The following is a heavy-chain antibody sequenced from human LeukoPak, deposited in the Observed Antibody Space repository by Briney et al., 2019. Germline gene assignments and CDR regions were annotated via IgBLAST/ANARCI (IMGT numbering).Heavy chain of an antibody. D-gene: IGHD6-13*01. CDR1: GGSISSNSYY. V-gene: IGHV4-39*07. CDR3: AREEGIAAAGALEY. Sequence: SETLSLTCTVSGGSISSNSYYWGWLRQPPGKGLEWIGSIYYSGSTYYNPSLKSRVTISVNTSKNQFSLKLSSVTAADTAVYYCAREEGIAAAGALEYWGQGTLVTVSS. J-gene: IGHJ4*02. CDR2: IYYSGST.